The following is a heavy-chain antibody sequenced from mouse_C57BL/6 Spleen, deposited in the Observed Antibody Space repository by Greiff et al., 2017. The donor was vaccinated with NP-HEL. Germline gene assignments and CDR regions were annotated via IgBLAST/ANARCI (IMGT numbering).Heavy chain of an antibody. V-gene: IGHV1-55*01. D-gene: IGHD2-1*01. CDR2: IYPGSGST. CDR3: AREGDYGNVYYAMDY. J-gene: IGHJ4*01. Sequence: VQLQQPGAELVKPGASVKMSCKASGYTFTSYWITWVKQRPGQGLEWIGDIYPGSGSTNYNEKFKSKATLTVDTSSSTAYMQLSSLTSEDSAVYYCAREGDYGNVYYAMDYWGQGTSVTVSS. CDR1: GYTFTSYW.